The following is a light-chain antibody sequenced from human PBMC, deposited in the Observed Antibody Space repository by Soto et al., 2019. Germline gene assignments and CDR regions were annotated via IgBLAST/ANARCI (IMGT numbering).Light chain of an antibody. J-gene: IGLJ1*01. CDR3: SSYTSSSTLYV. Sequence: QSALTQPASVSGSPGQSITISCTGTSSDVGGYNYVSWYQQHPGKAPKLMIFEVSSRPSGVSYRFSGSKSGNTASLTISGLQAADEADYYCSSYTSSSTLYVFGSGTKLTVL. CDR1: SSDVGGYNY. V-gene: IGLV2-14*01. CDR2: EVS.